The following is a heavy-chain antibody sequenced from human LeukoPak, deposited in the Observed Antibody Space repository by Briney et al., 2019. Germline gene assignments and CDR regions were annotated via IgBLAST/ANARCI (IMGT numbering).Heavy chain of an antibody. CDR2: IYYSGST. V-gene: IGHV4-31*03. CDR3: ARRGHGYCSSTSCYMASDNWFDP. Sequence: PSQTLSLTCTVSGGSISSGGYYWSWIRQHPGKGLEWIGYIYYSGSTYYNPSLNSRVTISVDTSKNQFSLKLSSVTAADTAVYYCARRGHGYCSSTSCYMASDNWFDPWGQGTLVTVSS. J-gene: IGHJ5*02. D-gene: IGHD2-2*02. CDR1: GGSISSGGYY.